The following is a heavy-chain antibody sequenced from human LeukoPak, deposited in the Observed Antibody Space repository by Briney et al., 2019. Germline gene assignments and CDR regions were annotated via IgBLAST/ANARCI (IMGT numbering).Heavy chain of an antibody. D-gene: IGHD1-26*01. Sequence: GASVKVSCKASGYTFINYDINWVRQATGQGLEWMGWMNPHTANTGYAQKFQGRVTITWNTSISTVYMELSSLRSEDTAVYYCATRVGPSELDYWGQGTLVTVSS. CDR1: GYTFINYD. CDR3: ATRVGPSELDY. J-gene: IGHJ4*02. CDR2: MNPHTANT. V-gene: IGHV1-8*03.